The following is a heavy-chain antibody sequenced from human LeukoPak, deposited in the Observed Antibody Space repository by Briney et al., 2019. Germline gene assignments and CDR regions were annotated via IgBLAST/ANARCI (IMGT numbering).Heavy chain of an antibody. D-gene: IGHD6-13*01. CDR1: GFTFDDYS. CDR2: LGWNGDII. V-gene: IGHV3-9*01. J-gene: IGHJ4*02. Sequence: GTSLRLPCAASGFTFDDYSMHWVRQSPGKGLEWLSGLGWNGDIIDYADSVKGRFTISRDNAKNSLYLQMDSLKTEDTALYYCAKGSLIAASGTLFDFWGQGTRVTVSS. CDR3: AKGSLIAASGTLFDF.